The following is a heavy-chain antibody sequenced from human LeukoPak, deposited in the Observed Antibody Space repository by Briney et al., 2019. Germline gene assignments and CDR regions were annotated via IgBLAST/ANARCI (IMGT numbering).Heavy chain of an antibody. V-gene: IGHV3-23*01. CDR1: GFTFSDYS. CDR2: ISPAGDST. CDR3: ARRLVTAGITDFFDS. Sequence: GGSLRLSCTASGFTFSDYSLSWVRQAPRAGLHWVSAISPAGDSTTYADSLKGRFTISRDNSKSTLYLQMNGLTAEDTALYYCARRLVTAGITDFFDSWGQGTLVSVSS. J-gene: IGHJ4*02. D-gene: IGHD2-2*01.